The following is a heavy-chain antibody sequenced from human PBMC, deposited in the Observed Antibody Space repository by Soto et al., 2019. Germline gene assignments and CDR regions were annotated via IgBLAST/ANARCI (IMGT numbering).Heavy chain of an antibody. J-gene: IGHJ6*02. Sequence: QVQLVESEGGVVQPGRSLRLSCAASGFTFSNYGMHWVRQAPGKGLEWVAVILNDGSNRYHADSVKDRFTISRDNSKNMLYLQMNSLRAEDTAVYYCARDDEYSGNGMDVWGQGTTVTVS. CDR2: ILNDGSNR. V-gene: IGHV3-33*01. CDR1: GFTFSNYG. CDR3: ARDDEYSGNGMDV. D-gene: IGHD3-10*01.